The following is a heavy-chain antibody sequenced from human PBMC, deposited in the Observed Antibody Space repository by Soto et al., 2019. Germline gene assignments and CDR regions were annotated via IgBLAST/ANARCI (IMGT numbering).Heavy chain of an antibody. Sequence: EVQLVESGGELVQPGGSLRLSCAASGFAFSSHWMHWVRQAPGKGLMWVARVDSDGSITSYADSVKGRFTISRDNPKNTLYLQLSSLRVEDTAVYFCARDPYRYGFFGLDVWGQGTTVTVSS. CDR3: ARDPYRYGFFGLDV. V-gene: IGHV3-74*01. CDR1: GFAFSSHW. J-gene: IGHJ6*02. CDR2: VDSDGSIT. D-gene: IGHD4-17*01.